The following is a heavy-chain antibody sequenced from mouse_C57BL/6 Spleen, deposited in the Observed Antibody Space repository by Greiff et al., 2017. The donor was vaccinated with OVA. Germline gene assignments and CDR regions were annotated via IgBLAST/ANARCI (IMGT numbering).Heavy chain of an antibody. D-gene: IGHD2-1*01. CDR2: IYPSDSET. CDR1: GYTFTSYW. CDR3: ARSRYGNWYYFDY. Sequence: QVQLQQPGAELVRPGSSVKLSCKASGYTFTSYWMDWVKQRPGQGLEWIGNIYPSDSETHYNQKFKDKATLTVDKSSSTAYMQLSSLTSEDSAVYYCARSRYGNWYYFDYWGQGTTLTVSS. J-gene: IGHJ2*01. V-gene: IGHV1-61*01.